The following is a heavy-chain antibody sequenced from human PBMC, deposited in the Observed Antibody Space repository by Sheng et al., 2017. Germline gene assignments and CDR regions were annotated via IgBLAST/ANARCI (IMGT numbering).Heavy chain of an antibody. CDR1: GGTFSSYA. CDR2: IIPIFGTA. Sequence: QVQLVQSGAEVKKPGSSVKVSCKASGGTFSSYAISWVRQAPGQGLEWMGGIIPIFGTANYAQKFQGRVTITTDESTSTAYMELSSLRSEDTAVYYCARDDVNEYSSSSNPYYYYYYMDVWGKGTTVTVSS. V-gene: IGHV1-69*05. CDR3: ARDDVNEYSSSSNPYYYYYYMDV. D-gene: IGHD6-6*01. J-gene: IGHJ6*03.